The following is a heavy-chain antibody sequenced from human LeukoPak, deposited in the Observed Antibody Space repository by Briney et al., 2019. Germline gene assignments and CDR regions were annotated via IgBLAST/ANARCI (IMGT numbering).Heavy chain of an antibody. CDR2: IDYSGCT. Sequence: SETLSLTCTVSGGSISSGGYYWSWIRQHPGKGLEWMGYIDYSGCTYYNPSLKSRVTISRDTSKNQFSLKLSSVTAADTAVYYCARGLYSIVDYWGQGTLVTVSS. V-gene: IGHV4-31*03. J-gene: IGHJ4*02. D-gene: IGHD2-8*01. CDR3: ARGLYSIVDY. CDR1: GGSISSGGYY.